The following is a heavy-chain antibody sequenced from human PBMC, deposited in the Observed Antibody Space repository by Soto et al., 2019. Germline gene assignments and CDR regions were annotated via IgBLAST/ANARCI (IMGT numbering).Heavy chain of an antibody. V-gene: IGHV3-30*03. Sequence: QVQLVESGGGVVQPGRSVRLSCAASGFTFSDYGMHWVRQAPGKGLEWVAVMSYDGINEYHADSVKGRFTISRDNSKNTTYLQMNSLRGEDTAVYYCARDRGYGGYGYLAYWGQGTLVTVSS. CDR3: ARDRGYGGYGYLAY. J-gene: IGHJ4*02. CDR2: MSYDGINE. D-gene: IGHD5-18*01. CDR1: GFTFSDYG.